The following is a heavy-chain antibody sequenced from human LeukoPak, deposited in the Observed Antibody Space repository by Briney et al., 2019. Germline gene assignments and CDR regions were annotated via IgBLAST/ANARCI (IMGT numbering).Heavy chain of an antibody. CDR3: AKIGYGDYVAYFYYMDV. D-gene: IGHD4-17*01. J-gene: IGHJ6*03. V-gene: IGHV3-30*02. CDR2: IRYDGSNK. CDR1: GFTFSSYG. Sequence: GGSLRLSCAASGFTFSSYGMHWVRQAPGKGLEWVAFIRYDGSNKYYADSVKGRLTISRDNSKNTLYLQMNSLRAEDTAVYYCAKIGYGDYVAYFYYMDVWGKGTTVTISS.